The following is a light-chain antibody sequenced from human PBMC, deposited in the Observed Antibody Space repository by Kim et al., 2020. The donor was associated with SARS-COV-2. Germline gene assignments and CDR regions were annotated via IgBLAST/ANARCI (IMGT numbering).Light chain of an antibody. CDR3: QQSFSSPYT. V-gene: IGKV1-39*01. J-gene: IGKJ2*01. Sequence: DIQMTQSPSSLSASVGDRVTITCRASQSIRTYLNWYQQRPGQVPRFLIYAASSLQTGDPSRFSGSGSGTDFTLTITNLQPEDFATYYCQQSFSSPYTVGQGTRLEI. CDR2: AAS. CDR1: QSIRTY.